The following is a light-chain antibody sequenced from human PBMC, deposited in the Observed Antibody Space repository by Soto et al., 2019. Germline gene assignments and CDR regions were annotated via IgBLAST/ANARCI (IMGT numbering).Light chain of an antibody. Sequence: DIQMTQSPSTLSASVGDRVTITCRASQTISSWLAWYQQKPGKAPKLLIYKASTLKSGVPSRFSGSGSGTEFTLTISSLQPDDFATYYCQQYNRLITFGQGTRLEIK. J-gene: IGKJ5*01. V-gene: IGKV1-5*03. CDR2: KAS. CDR3: QQYNRLIT. CDR1: QTISSW.